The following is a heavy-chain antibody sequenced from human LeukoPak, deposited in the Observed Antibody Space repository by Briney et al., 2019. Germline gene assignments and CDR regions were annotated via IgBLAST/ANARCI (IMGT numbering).Heavy chain of an antibody. CDR2: INAGNGNT. CDR3: GKSAPSGFDP. CDR1: GYTFTSYA. Sequence: ASVKVSCKASGYTFTSYAMHWVRQAPGQRLEWMGWINAGNGNTKYSQKFQGRVTITRDTSASTVYMELTSLRSEDTAVYYCGKSAPSGFDPWGQGTLVTVSS. V-gene: IGHV1-3*01. J-gene: IGHJ5*02.